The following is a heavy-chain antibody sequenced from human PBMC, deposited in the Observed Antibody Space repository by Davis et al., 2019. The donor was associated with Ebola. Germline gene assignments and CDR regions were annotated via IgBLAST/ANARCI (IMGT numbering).Heavy chain of an antibody. Sequence: SETLSLTCAVYGGSFSGYYWSWIRQPPGKGLEWIGYTYYSGTSNYNPSLKSRVTMSTDTSKNQFSLRLTSVTAADTAVYYCARETATGSLDYWGQGTLVTVSS. CDR2: TYYSGTS. J-gene: IGHJ4*02. CDR3: ARETATGSLDY. V-gene: IGHV4-59*01. D-gene: IGHD3-9*01. CDR1: GGSFSGYY.